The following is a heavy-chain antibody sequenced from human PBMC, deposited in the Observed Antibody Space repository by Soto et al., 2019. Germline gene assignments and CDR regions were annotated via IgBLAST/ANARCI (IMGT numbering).Heavy chain of an antibody. D-gene: IGHD1-26*01. J-gene: IGHJ6*02. CDR3: ARDVGGSYHAYYYYYGMDV. Sequence: QVQLVQSGAEVKKPGASVKVSCKASGYTFTSYGISWVRQAPGQGLEWMGWISAYNGNTNYAQKLQGRVTMTTDTSPSTAYMELRSLRSDDTAVYYCARDVGGSYHAYYYYYGMDVWGQGTTVTVSS. CDR2: ISAYNGNT. V-gene: IGHV1-18*04. CDR1: GYTFTSYG.